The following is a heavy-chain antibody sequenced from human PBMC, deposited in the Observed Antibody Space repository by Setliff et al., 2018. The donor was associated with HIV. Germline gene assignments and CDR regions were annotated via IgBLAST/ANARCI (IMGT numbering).Heavy chain of an antibody. J-gene: IGHJ5*02. D-gene: IGHD3-10*01. V-gene: IGHV3-66*01. Sequence: PGESLKISCAASGFTVSSNYMSWVRQAPGKGLEWVSLIYSGGSTYYADSAKGRFTISRDNSKNTLYLQMNSLRAEDTAVYYCARVHITMLRGVTGWFDPWGQGTLVTVSS. CDR3: ARVHITMLRGVTGWFDP. CDR2: IYSGGST. CDR1: GFTVSSNY.